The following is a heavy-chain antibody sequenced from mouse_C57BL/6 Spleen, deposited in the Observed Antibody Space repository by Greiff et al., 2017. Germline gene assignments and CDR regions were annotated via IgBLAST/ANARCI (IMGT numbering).Heavy chain of an antibody. CDR3: ASPIYYDYDRAMDY. Sequence: EVNVVESGGGLVKPGGSLKLSCAASGFTFSNYGMHWVRQAPEKGLEWVAYISSGSSTIYYADTVKGRCTISRDNAKNTLFLQMTSLRSEDTAMYYCASPIYYDYDRAMDYWGQGTSVTVSS. CDR1: GFTFSNYG. V-gene: IGHV5-17*01. D-gene: IGHD2-4*01. J-gene: IGHJ4*01. CDR2: ISSGSSTI.